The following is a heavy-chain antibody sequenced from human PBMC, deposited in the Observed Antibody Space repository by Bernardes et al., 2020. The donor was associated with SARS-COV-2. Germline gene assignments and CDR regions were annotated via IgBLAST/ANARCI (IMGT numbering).Heavy chain of an antibody. CDR1: GFPFSRYW. J-gene: IGHJ4*02. V-gene: IGHV3-7*01. D-gene: IGHD6-19*01. CDR3: ARYGYASAWYPFDY. Sequence: GGSLRLSCAASGFPFSRYWMSWVRQAPGKGLEWVANINPDGSGKYYVDSVKGRFTISRDNAENSLYLQMNSLRAEDTALYYCARYGYASAWYPFDYWGQGTLVTVSS. CDR2: INPDGSGK.